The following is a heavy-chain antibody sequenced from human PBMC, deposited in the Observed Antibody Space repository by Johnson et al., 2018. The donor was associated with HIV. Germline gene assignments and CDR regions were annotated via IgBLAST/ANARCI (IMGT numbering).Heavy chain of an antibody. Sequence: DGGNKYYADSVKGRFTISRDNSKNTLYLQMNSLRAEDTAVYYCVSRYGDYGLGAFDIWGQGTMVTVSS. CDR3: VSRYGDYGLGAFDI. D-gene: IGHD4-17*01. V-gene: IGHV3-33*01. J-gene: IGHJ3*02. CDR2: DGGNK.